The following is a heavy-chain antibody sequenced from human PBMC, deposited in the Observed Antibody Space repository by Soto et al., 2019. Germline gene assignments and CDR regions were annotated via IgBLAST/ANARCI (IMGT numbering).Heavy chain of an antibody. CDR3: TTECTSCYPFRYYYYYGMDV. V-gene: IGHV3-15*07. J-gene: IGHJ6*02. Sequence: VGFLRLSCAASGFTFSNAWRNWVRQAPGKGLEWVGRIKSKTDGGTTDYAAPVKGRFTISRDDSKNTLYLQMNSLKTEDTAVYYCTTECTSCYPFRYYYYYGMDVWGQGTTVTVSS. D-gene: IGHD2-2*01. CDR2: IKSKTDGGTT. CDR1: GFTFSNAW.